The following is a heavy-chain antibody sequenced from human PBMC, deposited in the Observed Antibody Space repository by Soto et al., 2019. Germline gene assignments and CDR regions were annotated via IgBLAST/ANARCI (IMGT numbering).Heavy chain of an antibody. Sequence: GGSLRLSCAASGFTFSAYAMGWVRQPPGKGLEWVSSIGVSDGSRYNADSVKGRFSVSRDNSENTVYLQMNGLRAEDTAVYYCAKIKGAITFLHFDNWGQGTLVTVSS. CDR1: GFTFSAYA. CDR3: AKIKGAITFLHFDN. CDR2: IGVSDGSR. D-gene: IGHD3-16*01. V-gene: IGHV3-23*01. J-gene: IGHJ4*02.